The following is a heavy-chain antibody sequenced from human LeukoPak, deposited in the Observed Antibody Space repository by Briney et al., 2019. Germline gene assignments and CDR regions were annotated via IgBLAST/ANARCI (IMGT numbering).Heavy chain of an antibody. CDR3: ARQSDYDIDTSHYMDV. CDR1: GGSISGYL. CDR2: VYDNGDT. Sequence: SQTLSLTCTVSGGSISGYLWTWIRQPPGKGLEWIGYVYDNGDTSYHPSFTGRVSISVAMSKNQFSLKLTSVLAADTAEYYCARQSDYDIDTSHYMDVWGKGTTVTVSS. D-gene: IGHD3-22*01. J-gene: IGHJ6*03. V-gene: IGHV4-59*13.